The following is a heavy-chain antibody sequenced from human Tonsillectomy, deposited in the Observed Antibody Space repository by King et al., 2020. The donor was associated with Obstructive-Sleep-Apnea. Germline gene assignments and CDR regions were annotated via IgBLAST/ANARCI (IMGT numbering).Heavy chain of an antibody. V-gene: IGHV3-73*01. CDR2: IRSNPNSYAT. J-gene: IGHJ6*02. CDR1: GFSFSGSA. Sequence: VQLVESGGGLVQPGGSLKLSCAASGFSFSGSAIHWVRQASGKGLEWVGRIRSNPNSYATVFAASVKGRFTISRDKSKNTAYLQMNSLKTEDTAVYYCTRRSEAAASGMDVWRQGTTVTVSS. CDR3: TRRSEAAASGMDV. D-gene: IGHD6-13*01.